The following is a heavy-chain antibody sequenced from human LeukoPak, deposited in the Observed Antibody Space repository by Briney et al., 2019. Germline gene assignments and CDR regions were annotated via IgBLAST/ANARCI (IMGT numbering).Heavy chain of an antibody. Sequence: PSETLSLTCTVSGVSINTYYRSWVRQPPGKGLEWIGYVYYNGITNYNPPLKSQLSISLDTSKNQSSLRLNSVTAADTAVYYCASQLGGTTFHWGQGTLVTVSS. D-gene: IGHD1/OR15-1a*01. CDR3: ASQLGGTTFH. V-gene: IGHV4-59*01. CDR1: GVSINTYY. J-gene: IGHJ4*02. CDR2: VYYNGIT.